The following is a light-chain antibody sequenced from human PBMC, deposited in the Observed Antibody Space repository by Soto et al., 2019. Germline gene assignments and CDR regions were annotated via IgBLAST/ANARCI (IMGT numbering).Light chain of an antibody. CDR3: QQYVSWT. Sequence: EIVLTQSPGTLSLSPGERATLSCRASQSISSSYLAWYQQKPGQAPRLLIYGASSRATGIPDRFSGGGSGTDFTLTISRLEPEDSAIYYCQQYVSWTFGQGTKVEIK. V-gene: IGKV3-20*01. CDR2: GAS. J-gene: IGKJ1*01. CDR1: QSISSSY.